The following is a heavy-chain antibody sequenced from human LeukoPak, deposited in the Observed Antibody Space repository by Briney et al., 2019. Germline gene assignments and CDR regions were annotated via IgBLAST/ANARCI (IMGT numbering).Heavy chain of an antibody. CDR3: ARLSTVTTSFDY. CDR1: GGSISSYY. V-gene: IGHV4-4*07. J-gene: IGHJ4*02. D-gene: IGHD4-11*01. CDR2: IYTSGNT. Sequence: SETLSLTCTVSGGSISSYYWSWIRQPAGKGLEWIGRIYTSGNTNYNPSLKSRVTMSLDTSKNQFSLKLSSVTAADTAVYYCARLSTVTTSFDYWGQGTLVTVSS.